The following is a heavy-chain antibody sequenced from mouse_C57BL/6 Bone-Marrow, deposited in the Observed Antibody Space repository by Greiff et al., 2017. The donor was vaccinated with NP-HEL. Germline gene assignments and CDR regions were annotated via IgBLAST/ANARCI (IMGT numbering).Heavy chain of an antibody. CDR1: GYTFTSYW. V-gene: IGHV1-64*01. Sequence: QVQLQQPGAELVKPGASVKLSCKASGYTFTSYWMHWVKQRPGQGLEWIGMIHPNSGSSNYNENFKSKATLTVDKSSSTAYMRLSSLTSEDSAVYYCANFFAYWGQGTLVTVSA. CDR2: IHPNSGSS. CDR3: ANFFAY. J-gene: IGHJ3*01.